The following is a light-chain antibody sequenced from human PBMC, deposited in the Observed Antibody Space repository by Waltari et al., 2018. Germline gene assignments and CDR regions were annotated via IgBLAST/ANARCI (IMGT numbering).Light chain of an antibody. Sequence: QSALTQPASVSGSPGQSITISCTGASSDIGYYNYVSWYQQHPGKAPKPMIVDVSSRPSRVSHHFSGSKSANTASLTISGLQTEDEAVYYCSSFTNRGTWVFGGGTRLTVL. CDR2: DVS. CDR3: SSFTNRGTWV. V-gene: IGLV2-14*03. CDR1: SSDIGYYNY. J-gene: IGLJ3*02.